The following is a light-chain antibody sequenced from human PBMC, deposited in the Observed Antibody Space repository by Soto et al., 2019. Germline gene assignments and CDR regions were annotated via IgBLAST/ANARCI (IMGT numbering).Light chain of an antibody. CDR2: GAS. Sequence: EIVLTQSPGTLSLSPGERATLSCRASQSVSGSYLAWYQQKPGQARRLLIYGASTRAPGIPARVSGSGSGTEFTLTISSLQSEDFAVYYCQQYNNWPRTFGQGTKVDNK. CDR3: QQYNNWPRT. J-gene: IGKJ1*01. V-gene: IGKV3-15*01. CDR1: QSVSGSY.